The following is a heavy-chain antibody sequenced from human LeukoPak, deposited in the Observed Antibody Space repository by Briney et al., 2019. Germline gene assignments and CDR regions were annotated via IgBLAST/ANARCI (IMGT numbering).Heavy chain of an antibody. D-gene: IGHD3-10*01. CDR1: GGSISSSSYY. Sequence: PSETLSLTCTVSGGSISSSSYYWGWIRQPPGKGLERIGNIFYSGSTYYSPSLKSPVTISLDTSRNQFSLKLNSVTAADTAVYYCAKSNGYGLVDICGPGTMVSVSS. CDR3: AKSNGYGLVDI. V-gene: IGHV4-39*07. CDR2: IFYSGST. J-gene: IGHJ3*02.